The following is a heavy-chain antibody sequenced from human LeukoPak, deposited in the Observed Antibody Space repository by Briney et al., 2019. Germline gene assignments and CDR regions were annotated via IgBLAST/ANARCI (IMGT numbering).Heavy chain of an antibody. V-gene: IGHV1-8*01. J-gene: IGHJ6*03. D-gene: IGHD1-7*01. Sequence: GASVKVSCKASGYTFTSYDINWVRQATGQGLEWMGWMNPNSGNTGYAQKFQGRVTMTRNTSISTAYMELSSLRSEDTAVYYCARSVGQLELGYYYYMDVWGKGTTVTVSS. CDR1: GYTFTSYD. CDR2: MNPNSGNT. CDR3: ARSVGQLELGYYYYMDV.